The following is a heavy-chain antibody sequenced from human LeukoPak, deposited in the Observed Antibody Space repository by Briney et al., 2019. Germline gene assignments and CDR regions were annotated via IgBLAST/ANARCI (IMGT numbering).Heavy chain of an antibody. D-gene: IGHD4-17*01. CDR1: RFTFNKYG. CDR3: ARTDWGDYANFDY. V-gene: IGHV3-30*02. CDR2: IRYDGSNK. Sequence: GGSLRLSCAASRFTFNKYGMHWVRQAPGKGLEWVAFIRYDGSNKYYADSVKGRFTISRDNSKNTLYLQMNSLRAEDTAVYYCARTDWGDYANFDYWGQGTLVTVSS. J-gene: IGHJ4*02.